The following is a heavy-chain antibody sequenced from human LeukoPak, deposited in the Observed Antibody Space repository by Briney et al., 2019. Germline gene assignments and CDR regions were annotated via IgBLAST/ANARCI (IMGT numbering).Heavy chain of an antibody. CDR2: IKEDESTK. J-gene: IGHJ4*02. D-gene: IGHD3-16*01. V-gene: IGHV3-7*01. Sequence: GSLRLSCAASGFIFTDHWMSWVRQAPGKGLEWVANIKEDESTKFYADSVRGRFTISRDNAKSSVYLQMNNLRVEDTALYYCARAVDVADYWGRGTLVTVSS. CDR1: GFIFTDHW. CDR3: ARAVDVADY.